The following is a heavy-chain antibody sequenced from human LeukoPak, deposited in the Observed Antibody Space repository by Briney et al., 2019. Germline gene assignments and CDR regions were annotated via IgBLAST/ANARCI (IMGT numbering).Heavy chain of an antibody. Sequence: GGSLRLSCAASAFTFSDYSMNWVRQAPGKGLEWISYISGRSSTIYYSDSVRGRFTISRDNAKNSMYLQMNSLRAEDTAVYYCAGVRLKGGSYFFDYGGKGTLSPSPQ. CDR1: AFTFSDYS. J-gene: IGHJ4*02. V-gene: IGHV3-48*01. CDR2: ISGRSSTI. D-gene: IGHD1-26*01. CDR3: AGVRLKGGSYFFDY.